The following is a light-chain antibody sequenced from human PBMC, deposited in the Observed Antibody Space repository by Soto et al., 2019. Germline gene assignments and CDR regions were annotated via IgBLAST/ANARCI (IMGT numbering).Light chain of an antibody. J-gene: IGLJ1*01. CDR2: EVT. CDR1: SSDVDIYNY. CDR3: SSFTTSSTVV. V-gene: IGLV2-8*01. Sequence: SALTPPPSASGSPGQSVTISCTGTSSDVDIYNYVSWYQQHPGKAPKLIIYEVTKRPSGVPDRFSGSKSGNTASLTVSWLQTEDEAEYYCSSFTTSSTVVFGTGTKVTVL.